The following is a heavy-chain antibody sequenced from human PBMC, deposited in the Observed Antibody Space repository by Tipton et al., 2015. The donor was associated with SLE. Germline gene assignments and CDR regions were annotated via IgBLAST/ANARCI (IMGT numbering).Heavy chain of an antibody. D-gene: IGHD5-12*01. CDR2: IYYSGST. J-gene: IGHJ3*02. CDR1: GGSISSSSYY. V-gene: IGHV4-39*07. Sequence: TLSLTCTVSGGSISSSSYYWGWIRQPPGKGLEWIGSIYYSGSTYYNPSLKSRVTISVDTSKNQFSLNLSSVTAADTAVYYCARDEATIGAFDIWGQGTMVTVSS. CDR3: ARDEATIGAFDI.